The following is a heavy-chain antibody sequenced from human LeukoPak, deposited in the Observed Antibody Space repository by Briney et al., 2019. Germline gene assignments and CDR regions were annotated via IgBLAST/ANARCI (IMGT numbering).Heavy chain of an antibody. V-gene: IGHV3-7*01. CDR3: ARCGTVTTHAFDI. J-gene: IGHJ3*02. CDR2: INQYGSEK. D-gene: IGHD4-17*01. Sequence: PGGSLRLSCAASGFTFSRYWMSWVRQAPGKGLEWVASINQYGSEKKYVDSVKGRFTISRDNAKNSLDLEMNSLRAEDTAVYYCARCGTVTTHAFDIWGQGTMVTVSS. CDR1: GFTFSRYW.